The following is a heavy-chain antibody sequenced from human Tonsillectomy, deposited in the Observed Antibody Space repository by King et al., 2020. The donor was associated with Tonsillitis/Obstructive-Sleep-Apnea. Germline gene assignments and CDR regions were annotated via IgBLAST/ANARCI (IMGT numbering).Heavy chain of an antibody. CDR2: ISYDGSYK. V-gene: IGHV3-30*04. CDR1: GFTFSNSA. J-gene: IGHJ4*02. D-gene: IGHD4-23*01. CDR3: ARDPGSSVVPNYFDY. Sequence: VQLVESGGGVVQPGRSLRLSCAASGFTFSNSAMHWVRQAPGKGLEWVAVISYDGSYKYYADSVKGRFTIFRDNSKNRLYLQMNSLRGDDMAVYYCARDPGSSVVPNYFDYWGQGTLVSVSS.